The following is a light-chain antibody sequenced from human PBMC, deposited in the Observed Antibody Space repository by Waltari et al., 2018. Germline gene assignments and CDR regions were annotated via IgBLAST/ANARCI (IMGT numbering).Light chain of an antibody. J-gene: IGKJ4*01. CDR1: QSVSSY. V-gene: IGKV3-11*01. CDR2: DAS. Sequence: EIVLTQSPATLSLSPGERATLSCRASQSVSSYLAWYQQKPGQAPRLLIYDASNRATVIPARFSGSGSGTYFTLTISSLEPEDFAVYYCQQRSNRLTFGGGTKVEIK. CDR3: QQRSNRLT.